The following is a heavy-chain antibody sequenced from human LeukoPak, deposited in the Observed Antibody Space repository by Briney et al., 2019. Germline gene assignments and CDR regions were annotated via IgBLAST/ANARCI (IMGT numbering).Heavy chain of an antibody. V-gene: IGHV5-51*01. J-gene: IGHJ3*02. D-gene: IGHD6-19*01. CDR2: IYPGDSDT. CDR3: ARRGHSRGWYGFHAFDI. Sequence: GESLKISCKGSGYSFTSYWIAWVRQMPGKGLEWMGIIYPGDSDTRYSPSFQGQVTLSADTSISTAYLQWSSLKASGTATYFCARRGHSRGWYGFHAFDIWGQGTMVTVSS. CDR1: GYSFTSYW.